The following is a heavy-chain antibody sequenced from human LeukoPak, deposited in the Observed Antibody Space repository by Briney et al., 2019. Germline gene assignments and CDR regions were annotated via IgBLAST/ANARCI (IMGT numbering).Heavy chain of an antibody. Sequence: GGSLRLSCAASGFTFSDYYMSWIRQAPGKGLEWVSYISSSGSTIYYADSVKGRFTISRDNAKNSLYLQMNSLRAEDTAVYYCAKDLASIVGATGFSNWGQGTLVTVSS. J-gene: IGHJ4*02. CDR3: AKDLASIVGATGFSN. CDR1: GFTFSDYY. CDR2: ISSSGSTI. D-gene: IGHD1-26*01. V-gene: IGHV3-11*01.